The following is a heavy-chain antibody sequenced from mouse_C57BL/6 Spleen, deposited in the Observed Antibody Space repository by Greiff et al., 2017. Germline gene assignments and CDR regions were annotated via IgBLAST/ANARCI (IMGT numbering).Heavy chain of an antibody. CDR3: ARDSSGYFAY. J-gene: IGHJ3*01. CDR2: INPNNGGT. V-gene: IGHV1-26*01. D-gene: IGHD3-2*02. CDR1: GYTFTDYY. Sequence: EVQLQQSGPELVKPGASVKISCKASGYTFTDYYMNWVKQSHGKSLEWIGDINPNNGGTSYNQKFKGKATLTVAKSSSTAYMELRSLTSEDSAVYYCARDSSGYFAYWGQGTLVTVSA.